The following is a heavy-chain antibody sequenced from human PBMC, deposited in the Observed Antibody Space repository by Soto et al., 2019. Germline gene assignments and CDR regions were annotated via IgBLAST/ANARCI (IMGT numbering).Heavy chain of an antibody. CDR1: GYNFDTSW. CDR3: ARYHVVIAEINWFDP. CDR2: IFPADSDT. Sequence: PGESLKISCKVSGYNFDTSWIGWVRQMPGKGLEWMGIIFPADSDTRYSPSFQGQVTLSVDKSISTAFLQWSSLRASDTAIYYCARYHVVIAEINWFDPWGQGTQVTVSA. V-gene: IGHV5-51*01. J-gene: IGHJ5*02. D-gene: IGHD2-21*01.